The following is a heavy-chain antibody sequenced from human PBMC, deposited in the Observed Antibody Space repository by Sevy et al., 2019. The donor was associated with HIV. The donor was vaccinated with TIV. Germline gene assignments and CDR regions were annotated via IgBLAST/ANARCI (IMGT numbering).Heavy chain of an antibody. CDR2: IKGGNGNT. CDR3: ARERGSIKSFDL. J-gene: IGHJ4*02. CDR1: GFTFTTFA. Sequence: ASVKVSCKASGFTFTTFAIHWVRQAPGRGPEWMGWIKGGNGNTRYSETFRGRVSITRDTSGTTVFMELSSLRFEDTAVYSGARERGSIKSFDLWGQGSLVTVSS. V-gene: IGHV1-3*01. D-gene: IGHD3-3*02.